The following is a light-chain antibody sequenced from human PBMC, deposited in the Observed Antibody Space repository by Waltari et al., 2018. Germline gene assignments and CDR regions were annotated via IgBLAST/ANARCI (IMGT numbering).Light chain of an antibody. CDR1: QSVASA. J-gene: IGKJ4*01. V-gene: IGKV1-5*03. CDR3: QQYQNYPFT. CDR2: QAS. Sequence: DIQMAQSPPPLSASVGDSVTITCRPSQSVASALAWYHQRPGKAPKVLIHQASILDSGVPSRFSGSGSGTAFTLTVSGLQPDDFGTYYCQQYQNYPFTFGGGTKVELK.